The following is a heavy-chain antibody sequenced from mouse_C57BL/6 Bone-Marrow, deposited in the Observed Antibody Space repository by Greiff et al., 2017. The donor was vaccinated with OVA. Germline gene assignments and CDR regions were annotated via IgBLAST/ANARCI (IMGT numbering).Heavy chain of an antibody. V-gene: IGHV1-4*01. D-gene: IGHD4-1*01. J-gene: IGHJ2*01. CDR3: ARCLGVGDY. CDR2: INPSSGYT. CDR1: GYTFTSYT. Sequence: QVQLKESGAELARPGASVKMSCKASGYTFTSYTMHWVKQRPGQGLEWIGYINPSSGYTKYNQKFKDKATLTADKSSSTAYMQLSSLTSEDSAVYYCARCLGVGDYWGQGTTLTVSS.